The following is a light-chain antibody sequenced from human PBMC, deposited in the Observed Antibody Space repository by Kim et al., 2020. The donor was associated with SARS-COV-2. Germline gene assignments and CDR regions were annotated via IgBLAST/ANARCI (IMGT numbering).Light chain of an antibody. CDR1: QSIRTN. V-gene: IGKV3D-15*01. J-gene: IGKJ4*01. CDR3: QQYNNWPLT. CDR2: GAS. Sequence: SVSPGERATLYCRASQSIRTNLAWYQQKPGQAPRLLFYGASTRATGIPARFSGSGSGTEFSLTISSLLSEDIAVYYCQQYNNWPLTFGGGTKLEI.